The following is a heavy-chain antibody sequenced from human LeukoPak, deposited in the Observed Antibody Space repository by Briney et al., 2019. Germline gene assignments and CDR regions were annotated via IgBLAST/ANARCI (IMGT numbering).Heavy chain of an antibody. V-gene: IGHV4-59*01. J-gene: IGHJ4*02. Sequence: SETLSLTRAVYGGSFSGYYWNWIRQPPGKGLEWIGYIYYSGSTNYNPSLKSRVTISVDTSKNQSSLKLSSVPAADTAVYYCARTVAGTDFDYWGQGTLVAVSS. CDR1: GGSFSGYY. D-gene: IGHD6-19*01. CDR3: ARTVAGTDFDY. CDR2: IYYSGST.